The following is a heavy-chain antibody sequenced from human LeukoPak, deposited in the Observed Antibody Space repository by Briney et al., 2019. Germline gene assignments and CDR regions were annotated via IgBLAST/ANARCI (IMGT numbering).Heavy chain of an antibody. Sequence: ASVKVSCKVSGYTLTELSMHWVRQAPGKGLEWMGGFDPEDGETIYAQKFHGRVTMTEDTSTDTAYMELSSLRSEDTAVYYCATAEYYDSSGSIDAFDIWGQGTMVTVSS. J-gene: IGHJ3*02. CDR2: FDPEDGET. CDR1: GYTLTELS. D-gene: IGHD3-22*01. CDR3: ATAEYYDSSGSIDAFDI. V-gene: IGHV1-24*01.